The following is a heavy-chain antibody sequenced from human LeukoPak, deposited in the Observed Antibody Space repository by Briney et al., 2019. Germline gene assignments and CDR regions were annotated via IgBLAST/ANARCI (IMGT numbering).Heavy chain of an antibody. CDR2: ISSSSSYI. D-gene: IGHD3-10*01. Sequence: GGSLRLSCAASGFTFSSYSMNWVRQAPGKGLEWVSSISSSSSYIYYADSVKGRFTISRDNAKNSLYLQMNSLRAEDTAVYYCARASPFMVRGAIDYWGQGTLVTVSS. V-gene: IGHV3-21*01. J-gene: IGHJ4*02. CDR3: ARASPFMVRGAIDY. CDR1: GFTFSSYS.